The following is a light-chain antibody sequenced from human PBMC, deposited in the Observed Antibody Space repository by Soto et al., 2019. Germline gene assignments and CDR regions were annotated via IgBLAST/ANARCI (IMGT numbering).Light chain of an antibody. V-gene: IGKV3-15*01. CDR1: QSVSDK. Sequence: EIVMTQSPATVSVSPVERATLSCMASQSVSDKLAWYQQKPGQAPRLLIYHASARATGIPARFSGSGSGTEFTLTISGLEPEDFAVYYCQQRSNWPLTFGGGTKVDIK. CDR3: QQRSNWPLT. J-gene: IGKJ4*01. CDR2: HAS.